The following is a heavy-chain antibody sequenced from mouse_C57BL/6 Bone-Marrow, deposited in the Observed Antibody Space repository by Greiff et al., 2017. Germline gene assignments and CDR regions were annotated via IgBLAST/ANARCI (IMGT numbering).Heavy chain of an antibody. V-gene: IGHV6-6*01. CDR3: TRWLLDYFDY. CDR2: IRNKANNHAT. CDR1: GFTFSDAW. Sequence: EVQLVESGGGLVQPGGSMKLSCAASGFTFSDAWMDWVRQSPEKGLEWVAEIRNKANNHATYYAESVKGRFTISRDDSKSSVYLQMNSLRAEDTGIYYCTRWLLDYFDYWGQGTTLTVSS. J-gene: IGHJ2*01. D-gene: IGHD2-3*01.